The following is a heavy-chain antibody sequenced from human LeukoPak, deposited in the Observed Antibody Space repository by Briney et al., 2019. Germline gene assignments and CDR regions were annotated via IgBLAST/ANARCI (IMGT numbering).Heavy chain of an antibody. Sequence: ASAKVSCKASGYTFTSYYMHWVRQAPGQGLEWMGIINPSGGSTSYAQKFQGRVTMTRDTSTSTVYMELSSLRSEDTAVYYCAESGIGYYYMDVWGKGTTVTVSS. CDR3: AESGIGYYYMDV. D-gene: IGHD6-13*01. V-gene: IGHV1-46*01. CDR1: GYTFTSYY. CDR2: INPSGGST. J-gene: IGHJ6*03.